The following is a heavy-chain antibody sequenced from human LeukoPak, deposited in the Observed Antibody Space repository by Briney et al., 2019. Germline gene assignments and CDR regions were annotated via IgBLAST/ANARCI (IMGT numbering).Heavy chain of an antibody. D-gene: IGHD4-17*01. CDR1: GGAISSGSYY. Sequence: KPSETLSLTCTVSGGAISSGSYYWGWIRQPPGKGLEWIGSIYYSGSTHYNPSLKSRVTISVDTSKNQLSLKLSSVTATDTAVYYCARLDYGDHDYWGQGTLVTVSS. J-gene: IGHJ4*02. CDR2: IYYSGST. CDR3: ARLDYGDHDY. V-gene: IGHV4-39*01.